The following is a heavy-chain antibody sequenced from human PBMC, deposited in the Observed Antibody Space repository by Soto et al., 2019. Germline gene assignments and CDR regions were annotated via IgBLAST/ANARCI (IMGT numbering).Heavy chain of an antibody. Sequence: QVQLGQSGAEVKKPGSSVKVSCKASGGTFSPYTVNWVRQAPGQGLEWMGRIIPFLGVTNYAQKFQARVPLTADTSTTTAYMELRGLRFEDTAVYYCARDWESTVSTWSFGDFWGRGTLVTVSS. D-gene: IGHD1-26*01. V-gene: IGHV1-69*08. CDR1: GGTFSPYT. CDR2: IIPFLGVT. J-gene: IGHJ4*02. CDR3: ARDWESTVSTWSFGDF.